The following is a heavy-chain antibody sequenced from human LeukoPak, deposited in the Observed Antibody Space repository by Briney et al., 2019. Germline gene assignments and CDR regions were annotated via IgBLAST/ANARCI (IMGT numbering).Heavy chain of an antibody. Sequence: PSETLSLTCAVSGGSFSGYYWSWIRQVPGQGLEWLGEINQSGRTNYNPSIKSRVTISVDPSKNQISLNLSFVTATDTAVYYCARGWFGFWHNSYLDDNAFDVWGPGTMVTVSS. CDR1: GGSFSGYY. J-gene: IGHJ3*01. CDR3: ARGWFGFWHNSYLDDNAFDV. D-gene: IGHD3-10*01. V-gene: IGHV4-34*01. CDR2: INQSGRT.